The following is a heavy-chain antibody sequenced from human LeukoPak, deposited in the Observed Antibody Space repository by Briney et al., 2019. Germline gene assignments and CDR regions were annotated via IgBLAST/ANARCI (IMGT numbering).Heavy chain of an antibody. CDR1: GFTFSSYS. CDR3: VGDGSTSRYYNGMDV. V-gene: IGHV3-21*01. D-gene: IGHD2-2*01. Sequence: KPGGSLRLSCEASGFTFSSYSMQWFRQAPGRGLEWVSSISSRSRYIYHADSVSGRFTISRDNAKNSLFLQMNSLRAEDTAVYFCVGDGSTSRYYNGMDVWGQGTTVIVSS. CDR2: ISSRSRYI. J-gene: IGHJ6*02.